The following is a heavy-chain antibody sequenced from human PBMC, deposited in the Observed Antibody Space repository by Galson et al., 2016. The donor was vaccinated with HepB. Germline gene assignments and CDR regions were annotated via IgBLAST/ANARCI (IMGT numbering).Heavy chain of an antibody. J-gene: IGHJ4*02. CDR3: ARLGSVVVVPAFDS. D-gene: IGHD2-2*01. V-gene: IGHV4-39*02. CDR1: GDSISNINYY. CDR2: GFPSGSS. Sequence: SETLSLTCSVSGDSISNINYYWAWIRQPPGKGLEWIGSGFPSGSSFCTPSLRRRVSISVATSKNHFSLKVTSMTAEDTALYYCARLGSVVVVPAFDSWGQGTLVTVSS.